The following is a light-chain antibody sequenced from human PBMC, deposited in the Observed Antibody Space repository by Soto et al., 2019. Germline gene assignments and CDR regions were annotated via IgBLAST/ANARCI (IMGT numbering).Light chain of an antibody. Sequence: EVVLAQSPGTLSLSPGDRATLSCMASQSVSSGLAWYQQKPGQAPRLLISGASDRASGFPDRFSGSGSGTDFTLTISRLEPEDFAVYFCQQYGASPINCGQGTRREIK. J-gene: IGKJ5*01. CDR3: QQYGASPIN. V-gene: IGKV3-20*01. CDR2: GAS. CDR1: QSVSSG.